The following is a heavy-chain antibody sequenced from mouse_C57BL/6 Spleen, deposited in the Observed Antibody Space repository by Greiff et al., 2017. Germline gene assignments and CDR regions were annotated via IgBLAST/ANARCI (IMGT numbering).Heavy chain of an antibody. V-gene: IGHV1-69*01. D-gene: IGHD3-2*02. CDR2: LDPSASYT. J-gene: IGHJ3*01. CDR1: GYTFTSYW. Sequence: QVQLQQPGAELVMPGASVKLSCKASGYTFTSYWMHWVKQRPGQGLAWIGELDPSASYTNYNQKFKGKSTLTVDKSSSTAYMQLSSLTSEDSAVYYCARRDSSGPFAYWGQGTLVTVSA. CDR3: ARRDSSGPFAY.